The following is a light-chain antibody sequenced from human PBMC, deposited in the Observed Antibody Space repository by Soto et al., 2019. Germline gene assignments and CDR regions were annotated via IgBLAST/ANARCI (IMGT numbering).Light chain of an antibody. J-gene: IGKJ5*01. CDR2: DAS. Sequence: EIVLPQSPATLSSSPGERATLSCRASQSVSSYLAWYQQKPGQAPRLLIYDASNRATGIPARFSGSGSGTDFTLTISSLEPEEFAVYYCQQRRNWFTFGQGTRLEIK. V-gene: IGKV3-11*01. CDR3: QQRRNWFT. CDR1: QSVSSY.